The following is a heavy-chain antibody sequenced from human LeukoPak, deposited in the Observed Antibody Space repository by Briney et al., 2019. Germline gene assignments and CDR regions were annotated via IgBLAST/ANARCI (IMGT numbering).Heavy chain of an antibody. Sequence: PGGSLRLSCAASGFTFSIYWMSWVRQAPGKGLEWVANIKQDGSEKYYVDSVKGRFTISRDNAKNSLYLQMNSLRAEDTAVYYCARVYYDFWSGSLRGFDPWGQGTLVTVSS. CDR3: ARVYYDFWSGSLRGFDP. D-gene: IGHD3-3*01. J-gene: IGHJ5*02. V-gene: IGHV3-7*04. CDR1: GFTFSIYW. CDR2: IKQDGSEK.